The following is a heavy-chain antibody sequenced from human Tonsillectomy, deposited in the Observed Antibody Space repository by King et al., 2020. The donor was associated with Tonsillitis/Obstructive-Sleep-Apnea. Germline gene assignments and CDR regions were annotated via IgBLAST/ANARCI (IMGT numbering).Heavy chain of an antibody. J-gene: IGHJ6*02. CDR1: GFTFSTYA. Sequence: QLVQSGGDVVQPGRSLRLSCSASGFTFSTYAMHWVRQAPGKGLEWVAIISYDGSNKYHTDSVKVRFTITRDNSNNTLYLQMNSLRTEDTAVYYCARDFSTFRDFGMDVWGQGTSVTVSS. CDR2: ISYDGSNK. D-gene: IGHD2-2*01. V-gene: IGHV3-30*04. CDR3: ARDFSTFRDFGMDV.